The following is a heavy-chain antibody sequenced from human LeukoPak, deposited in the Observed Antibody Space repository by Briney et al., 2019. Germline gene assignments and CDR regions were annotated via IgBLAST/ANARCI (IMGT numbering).Heavy chain of an antibody. CDR1: GFTFSSYD. J-gene: IGHJ6*02. CDR2: IGTAGDT. D-gene: IGHD6-13*01. CDR3: ARVPYSSSWYSDYYYGMDV. V-gene: IGHV3-13*01. Sequence: PGGSLRLSCAASGFTFSSYDMHWVRQATGKGLEWVSAIGTAGDTYYPGSVKGRFTISRENVKNSLYLQMNSLRAEDTAVYYCARVPYSSSWYSDYYYGMDVWGQGTTVTVSS.